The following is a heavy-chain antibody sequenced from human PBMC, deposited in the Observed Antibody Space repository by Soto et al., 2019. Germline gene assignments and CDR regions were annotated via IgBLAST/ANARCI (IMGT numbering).Heavy chain of an antibody. CDR2: ISTSGDTT. Sequence: GGSLRLSCAASGFTFSSYTLSWVRQVPGKGLEWVSSISTSGDTTSYADSVKGQFTISRDNSKNTLFLQMNSLRAEDTAVYYCRGVYDSSGVYFHHWGQGTLVTVSS. J-gene: IGHJ1*01. V-gene: IGHV3-23*01. D-gene: IGHD3-22*01. CDR3: RGVYDSSGVYFHH. CDR1: GFTFSSYT.